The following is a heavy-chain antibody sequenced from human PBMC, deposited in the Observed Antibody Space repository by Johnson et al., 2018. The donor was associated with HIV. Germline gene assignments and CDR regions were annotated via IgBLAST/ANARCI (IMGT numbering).Heavy chain of an antibody. D-gene: IGHD3-10*01. J-gene: IGHJ3*02. CDR1: GFSIDDYA. CDR2: LNWNGGSI. V-gene: IGHV3-20*01. CDR3: ARGDGSGSTGAFDI. Sequence: VQLVESGGGVVRPGGSLRLSCAAFGFSIDDYAMSWVRQVPGKGLEWVSGLNWNGGSIGYGDSVKGRFTISRDNAKNSLYLQMNSLRDEDTALYHCARGDGSGSTGAFDIWGQGTMVTVSS.